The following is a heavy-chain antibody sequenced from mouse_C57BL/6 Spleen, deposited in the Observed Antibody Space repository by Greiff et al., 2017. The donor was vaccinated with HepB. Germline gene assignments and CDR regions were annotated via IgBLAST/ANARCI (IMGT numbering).Heavy chain of an antibody. J-gene: IGHJ2*01. D-gene: IGHD2-4*01. CDR2: IDPSDSET. CDR3: ARGHDYPFDD. Sequence: QVQLQQPGAELVRPGSSVKLSCKASGYTFTSYWMHWVKQRPIQGLEWIGNIDPSDSETHYTQKFKDKATLTVDKSSSTAYMQLSSLTAEDSAVYYCARGHDYPFDDWGQGTTLTVAS. V-gene: IGHV1-52*01. CDR1: GYTFTSYW.